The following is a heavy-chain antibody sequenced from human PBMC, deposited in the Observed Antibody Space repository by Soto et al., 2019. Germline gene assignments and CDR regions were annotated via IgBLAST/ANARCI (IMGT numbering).Heavy chain of an antibody. Sequence: TLSLTCTVSGGSVSSGSYYWSWIRQPPGKGLEWIGYIYYSGSTNYNPSLKSRVTISVDTSKNQFSLKLSSVTAADTAVYYCARDSGPYYYDSSGYNWFDPWGQGTLVTVSS. CDR3: ARDSGPYYYDSSGYNWFDP. V-gene: IGHV4-61*01. J-gene: IGHJ5*02. CDR2: IYYSGST. D-gene: IGHD3-22*01. CDR1: GGSVSSGSYY.